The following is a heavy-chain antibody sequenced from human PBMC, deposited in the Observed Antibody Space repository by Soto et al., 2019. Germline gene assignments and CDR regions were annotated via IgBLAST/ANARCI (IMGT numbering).Heavy chain of an antibody. CDR3: AKDRQLLWFGEFPNYTFDY. CDR1: GFTFSSYA. D-gene: IGHD3-10*01. J-gene: IGHJ4*02. CDR2: ISGSGGST. Sequence: GESLKISCAASGFTFSSYAMSWVRQAPGKGLEWVSAISGSGGSTYYADSVKGRFTISRDNSKNTLYLQMNSLRAEDTAVYYCAKDRQLLWFGEFPNYTFDYWGQGTLVTVSS. V-gene: IGHV3-23*01.